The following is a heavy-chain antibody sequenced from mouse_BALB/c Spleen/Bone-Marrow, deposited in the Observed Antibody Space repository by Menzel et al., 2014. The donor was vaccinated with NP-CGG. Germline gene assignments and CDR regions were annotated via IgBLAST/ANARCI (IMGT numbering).Heavy chain of an antibody. D-gene: IGHD4-1*01. CDR1: GYTFTDYW. CDR3: TRGWDGYYFDY. CDR2: IDTSDTYT. Sequence: VQLQQSGAELVMPGASVEMSCKASGYTFTDYWMHWVKQRPGQGLEWIGAIDTSDTYTNYNQKFKGKATLTVDESSSTAYMQLSGLTSEDSAVYFCTRGWDGYYFDYWGQGTTLTVSS. J-gene: IGHJ2*01. V-gene: IGHV1-69*01.